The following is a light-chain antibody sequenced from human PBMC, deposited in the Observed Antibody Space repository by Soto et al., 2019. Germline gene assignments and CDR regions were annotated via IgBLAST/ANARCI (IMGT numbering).Light chain of an antibody. CDR3: QQYHVPPYF. J-gene: IGKJ2*01. Sequence: DIVMTQSPDSLAVSLGERATINCKSSQSVLYSSNNKNYLAWYQQKPGQPPKLLIYWASTRESGVPDRFSGSGGEKDFPLSISTLQAEDVAIYYLQQYHVPPYFFGKGPKLQLK. CDR2: WAS. V-gene: IGKV4-1*01. CDR1: QSVLYSSNNKNY.